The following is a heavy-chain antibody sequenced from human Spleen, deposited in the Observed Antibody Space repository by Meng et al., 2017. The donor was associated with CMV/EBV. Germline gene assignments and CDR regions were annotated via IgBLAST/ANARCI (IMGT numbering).Heavy chain of an antibody. CDR2: IGSSTSYI. CDR1: GFTFSDYT. CDR3: ARGMRGIGQLFQDY. V-gene: IGHV3-21*01. Sequence: ESMKISCSASGFTFSDYTMNWVRQAPGKGLEWVSSIGSSTSYIYYADSVKGRFTISSDNARTSLQLQMSSLRAEDTAVYYCARGMRGIGQLFQDYWGQGAPVTVSS. J-gene: IGHJ4*02. D-gene: IGHD6-6*01.